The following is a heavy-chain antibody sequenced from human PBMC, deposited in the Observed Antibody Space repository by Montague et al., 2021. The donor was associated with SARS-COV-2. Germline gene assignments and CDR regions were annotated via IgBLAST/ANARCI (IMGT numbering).Heavy chain of an antibody. CDR2: VNHSGRI. J-gene: IGHJ2*01. V-gene: IGHV4-34*01. Sequence: SETLSLTCAVYGGSFSDYYWTWIRQSPGKGLEWLGEVNHSGRINYNPSLKSRVSISVDTSKNQFSLKLSSVTAADTAVYYCARGAPTITMIVVVFTGAGWYFDLWGRGTLVTVSS. CDR1: GGSFSDYY. D-gene: IGHD3-22*01. CDR3: ARGAPTITMIVVVFTGAGWYFDL.